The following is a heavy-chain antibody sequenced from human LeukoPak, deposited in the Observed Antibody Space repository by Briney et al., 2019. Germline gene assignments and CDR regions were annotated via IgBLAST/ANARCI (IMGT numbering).Heavy chain of an antibody. Sequence: ASVKVSCKASGYTFTGYYMHWVRQAPGQGLEWMGWINPNSGGTNYAQKFQGRVTMTRDTSISTAYMELSRLRSDDTAVYYCARDSRLLVWSGGSCYYDYWGQGTLVTVSS. CDR3: ARDSRLLVWSGGSCYYDY. CDR1: GYTFTGYY. V-gene: IGHV1-2*02. CDR2: INPNSGGT. J-gene: IGHJ4*02. D-gene: IGHD2-15*01.